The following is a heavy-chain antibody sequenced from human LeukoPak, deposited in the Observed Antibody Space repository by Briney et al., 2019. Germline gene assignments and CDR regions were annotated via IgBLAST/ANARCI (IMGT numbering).Heavy chain of an antibody. CDR2: IYYSGST. Sequence: SETLSLTCTVSRGSISSSSYYWGWVRQPPGKGLEWIGSIYYSGSTYYNPSLKSRVTISVDTSKNQFSLKLSSVTAADTAVYYCARQDSTRYCSGGSCFSDYWGQGTLVTVSS. V-gene: IGHV4-39*01. CDR3: ARQDSTRYCSGGSCFSDY. CDR1: RGSISSSSYY. D-gene: IGHD2-15*01. J-gene: IGHJ4*02.